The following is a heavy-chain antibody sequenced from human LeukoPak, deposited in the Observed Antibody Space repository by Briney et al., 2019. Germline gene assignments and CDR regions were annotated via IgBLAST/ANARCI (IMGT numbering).Heavy chain of an antibody. J-gene: IGHJ4*02. V-gene: IGHV4-38-2*02. Sequence: PSETLSLTCTVSGYSISSGYYWGWIRQPPGKGLEWIGSGYHIGSTYFNPSLRSRVTILIDIFKNQFSLKMSSVTAADTAIYYCAFRGGAGYYFDYWGQGTLVTVSS. D-gene: IGHD6-19*01. CDR3: AFRGGAGYYFDY. CDR1: GYSISSGYY. CDR2: GYHIGST.